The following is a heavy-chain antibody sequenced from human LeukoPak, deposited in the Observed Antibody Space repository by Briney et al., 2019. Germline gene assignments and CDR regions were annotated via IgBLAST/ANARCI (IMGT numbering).Heavy chain of an antibody. CDR2: ISSSSSTI. V-gene: IGHV3-48*01. Sequence: PGGSLRLSCAASGFTFSSYSMNWVRQAPGKGLEWVSYISSSSSTIYYADSVKGRFTISRDNAKNSLYLQMNSLRAEDTAVYYCARDSSTYYYDSSDLDVWGKGTTVTVSS. CDR3: ARDSSTYYYDSSDLDV. D-gene: IGHD3-22*01. J-gene: IGHJ6*04. CDR1: GFTFSSYS.